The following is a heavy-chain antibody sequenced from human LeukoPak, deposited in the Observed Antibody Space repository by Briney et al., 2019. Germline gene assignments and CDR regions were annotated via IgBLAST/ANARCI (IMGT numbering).Heavy chain of an antibody. CDR2: ISLAGQT. D-gene: IGHD1-26*01. J-gene: IGHJ4*02. V-gene: IGHV4-4*02. Sequence: SGTLSLTCGVSGGSISGTNWCSWVRQPPGQGLEWIGEISLAGQTNYNPSLNGRVTMSLDKSSNQLSLHLTSVTAADTATYFCSRESGPFCPFGYWGQGTLVIVSS. CDR1: GGSISGTNW. CDR3: SRESGPFCPFGY.